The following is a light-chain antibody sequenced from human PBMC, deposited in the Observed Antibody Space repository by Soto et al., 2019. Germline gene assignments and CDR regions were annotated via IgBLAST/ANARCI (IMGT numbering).Light chain of an antibody. Sequence: DIQMTQSPSTLSASVGDRVTITCRASQSISSWLAWSQQKPGRAPKLLIYKASSLETGVPSRFSGSGSGTEFTLLISSLQPDEFASEYGQKYGSSSPWTFGQGTKVEIK. J-gene: IGKJ1*01. CDR3: QKYGSSSPWT. CDR2: KAS. CDR1: QSISSW. V-gene: IGKV1-5*03.